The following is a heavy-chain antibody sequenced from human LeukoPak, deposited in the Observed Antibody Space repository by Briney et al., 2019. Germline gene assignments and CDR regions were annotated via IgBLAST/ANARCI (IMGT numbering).Heavy chain of an antibody. Sequence: SETLSLTCAVSGGSISSYIWSWLRQPPGKGLERIAYFYFGVSANYNPSLKSRVTISGDTSENQFSLKLTSVTAADTAVYYCARHGPAVTGTGFFDFWGQGTLVTVS. CDR1: GGSISSYI. CDR3: ARHGPAVTGTGFFDF. CDR2: FYFGVSA. D-gene: IGHD6-19*01. J-gene: IGHJ4*02. V-gene: IGHV4-59*08.